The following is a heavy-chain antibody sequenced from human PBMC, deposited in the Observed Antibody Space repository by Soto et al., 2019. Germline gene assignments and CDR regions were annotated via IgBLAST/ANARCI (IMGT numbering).Heavy chain of an antibody. D-gene: IGHD5-18*01. J-gene: IGHJ4*02. CDR1: GGTFSSYA. V-gene: IGHV1-69*01. CDR3: AREARGYSYGQYYFDY. CDR2: IIPIFGTA. Sequence: QVQLVQSGAEVKKPGSSVKVSCKASGGTFSSYAISWVRQAPGQGLEWMGGIIPIFGTANYAQKFQGRVTITADESTSTAYMELSRLRSEDTAVYYCAREARGYSYGQYYFDYWGQGTLVTVSS.